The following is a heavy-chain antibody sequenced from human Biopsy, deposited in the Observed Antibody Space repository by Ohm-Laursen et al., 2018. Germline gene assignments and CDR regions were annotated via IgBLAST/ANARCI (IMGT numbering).Heavy chain of an antibody. CDR3: AADINVWNVNY. CDR2: FAPENGKT. D-gene: IGHD1-1*01. Sequence: EASVKASCKVSGYAATEFSMHWVRQAPGKGLEWMGGFAPENGKTIYAQKFQGRITMTEDTSTDTAYMELSSLRSEDTAVYYCAADINVWNVNYWGQGTQVPVSS. J-gene: IGHJ4*02. CDR1: GYAATEFS. V-gene: IGHV1-24*01.